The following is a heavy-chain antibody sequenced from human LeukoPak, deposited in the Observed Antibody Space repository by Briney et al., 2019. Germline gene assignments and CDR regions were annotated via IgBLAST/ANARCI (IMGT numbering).Heavy chain of an antibody. Sequence: ASVKVFCKASGHTFTNHGISWVRQASGQGLEWMGWISVKDGHTDYAQNYQGRVTMTTDTSTSTAYMELRSLRSDDTALYYCARESYYDVWSGFRDYWGQGTLVTVSS. D-gene: IGHD3-3*01. CDR3: ARESYYDVWSGFRDY. CDR2: ISVKDGHT. V-gene: IGHV1-18*04. J-gene: IGHJ4*02. CDR1: GHTFTNHG.